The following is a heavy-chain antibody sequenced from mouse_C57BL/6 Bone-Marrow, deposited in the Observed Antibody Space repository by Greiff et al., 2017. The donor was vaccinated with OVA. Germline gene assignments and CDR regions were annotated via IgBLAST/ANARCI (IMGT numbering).Heavy chain of an antibody. J-gene: IGHJ4*01. D-gene: IGHD2-2*01. Sequence: QVQLKQSGAELARPGASVKLSCKASGYTFTSYGISWVTQRPGQGLEWIGEIYPRSGNTYYNEKFKGKATLTADKSSSTAYMELRSLTSEDSAVYFCARDYGSTFYYYAMDYWGQGTSVTVSS. CDR3: ARDYGSTFYYYAMDY. CDR2: IYPRSGNT. CDR1: GYTFTSYG. V-gene: IGHV1-81*01.